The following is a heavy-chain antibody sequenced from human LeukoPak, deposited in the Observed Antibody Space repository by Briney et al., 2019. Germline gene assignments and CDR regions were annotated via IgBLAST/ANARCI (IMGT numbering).Heavy chain of an antibody. V-gene: IGHV4-39*01. CDR1: GVSISSSTYY. CDR2: IYYSGST. Sequence: PSETLSLTCTVSGVSISSSTYYWGWIRRPPGKGLEWIGNIYYSGSTYYNPSLKSRVTVSVDTSKNQFSLNLSSVTAADTAVYYCVRGSTLRHYQYWGQGTLVTVSS. D-gene: IGHD3-16*01. CDR3: VRGSTLRHYQY. J-gene: IGHJ4*02.